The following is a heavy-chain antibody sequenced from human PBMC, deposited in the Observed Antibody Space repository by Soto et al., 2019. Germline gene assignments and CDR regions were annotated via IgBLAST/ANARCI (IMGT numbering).Heavy chain of an antibody. Sequence: GGSLRLSCAASGFTFNNYAMSWVRQAPGKGLEWVSAISANGQGIYYADSVKGRFIISRDSSKNTVFLHMDSLTAEDTAVYYCAKDRNYPRDQFHNWGQGTLVTVS. CDR3: AKDRNYPRDQFHN. J-gene: IGHJ4*02. D-gene: IGHD1-7*01. CDR2: ISANGQGI. CDR1: GFTFNNYA. V-gene: IGHV3-23*01.